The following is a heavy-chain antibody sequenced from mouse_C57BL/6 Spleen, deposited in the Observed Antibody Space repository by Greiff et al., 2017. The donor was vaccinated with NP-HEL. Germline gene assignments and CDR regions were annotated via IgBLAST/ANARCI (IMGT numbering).Heavy chain of an antibody. CDR2: IDPANGNT. Sequence: EVQLVESVAELVRPGASVKLSCTASGFNIKNTYMHWVKQRPEQGLEWIGRIDPANGNTKYAPKFQGKATITADTSSNTAYLQLSSLTSEDTAIYYCARPFYSSGSPFSAMDYWGQGTSVTVSS. CDR1: GFNIKNTY. D-gene: IGHD3-2*02. CDR3: ARPFYSSGSPFSAMDY. V-gene: IGHV14-3*01. J-gene: IGHJ4*01.